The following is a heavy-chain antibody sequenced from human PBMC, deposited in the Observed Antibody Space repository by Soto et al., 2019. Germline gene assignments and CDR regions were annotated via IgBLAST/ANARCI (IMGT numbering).Heavy chain of an antibody. CDR2: IIPIFGTA. Sequence: GASVKVSCKASGGTFSSYAISWVRQAPGQGLEWMGGIIPIFGTANYAQKYQGRVTITADESTSTAYMELSSLRSDDTAVYYCARDVRYQLDYYYYMDVWGKGTTVTVSS. CDR1: GGTFSSYA. J-gene: IGHJ6*03. CDR3: ARDVRYQLDYYYYMDV. V-gene: IGHV1-69*13. D-gene: IGHD2-2*01.